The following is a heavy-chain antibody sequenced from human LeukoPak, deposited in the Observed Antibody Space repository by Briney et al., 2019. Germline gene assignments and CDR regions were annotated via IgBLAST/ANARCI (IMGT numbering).Heavy chain of an antibody. CDR3: ARVSPMVRGVIDY. D-gene: IGHD3-10*01. CDR2: IYHSGST. J-gene: IGHJ4*02. V-gene: IGHV4-4*02. Sequence: SETLSLTCAVSGGSTSSSNWWSWVRQPPGKGLEWIGEIYHSGSTNYNPSLKSRATISVDKSKNQFSLKLSSVTAADTAVYYCARVSPMVRGVIDYWGQGTLVTVSS. CDR1: GGSTSSSNW.